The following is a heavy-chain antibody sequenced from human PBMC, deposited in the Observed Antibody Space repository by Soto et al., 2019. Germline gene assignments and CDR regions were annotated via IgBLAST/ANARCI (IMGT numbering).Heavy chain of an antibody. CDR2: ISSSGGST. J-gene: IGHJ3*02. CDR3: AKFEGYSAFDI. Sequence: EVQLLESGGGLVQPGGSLRLSCAASEFTFINFAMSWVRQAPGKGLEWVSGISSSGGSTYYADSVKGRFTISRDNSKNTLYLQMNSLRAEDTAIYYCAKFEGYSAFDIWGQGTMVTVS. CDR1: EFTFINFA. V-gene: IGHV3-23*01. D-gene: IGHD1-1*01.